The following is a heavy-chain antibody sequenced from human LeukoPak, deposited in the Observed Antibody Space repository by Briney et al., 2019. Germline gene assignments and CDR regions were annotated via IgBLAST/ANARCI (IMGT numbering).Heavy chain of an antibody. J-gene: IGHJ3*02. CDR3: ARSPILAASYSSGFSDAFDI. Sequence: ASVKVSCKASGYTFTSYYMHWVPQAPGQGLEWMGIIDPSGGSTSYAQKFQGRVTMTRDTSTSTVYMELSSLRSEDTAVYYCARSPILAASYSSGFSDAFDIWGQGTMVTVSS. CDR2: IDPSGGST. D-gene: IGHD2-15*01. CDR1: GYTFTSYY. V-gene: IGHV1-46*01.